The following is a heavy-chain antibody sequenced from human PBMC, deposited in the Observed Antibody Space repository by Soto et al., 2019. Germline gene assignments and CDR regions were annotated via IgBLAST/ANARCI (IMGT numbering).Heavy chain of an antibody. CDR2: TSYTGNI. Sequence: SETRSLTCIVSGGSLTSYCWPWIRQFPEKGLEWSAYTSYTGNINYNPSFQSRVIISIDTAKSQLFLKMTSMTAADTPFYYCARAMHASFTYYCGPWGQGTLVATSS. J-gene: IGHJ5*02. D-gene: IGHD3-22*01. CDR1: GGSLTSYC. V-gene: IGHV4-59*01. CDR3: ARAMHASFTYYCGP.